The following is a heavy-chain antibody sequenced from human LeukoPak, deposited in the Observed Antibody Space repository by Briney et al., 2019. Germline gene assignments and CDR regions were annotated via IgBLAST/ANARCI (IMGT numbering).Heavy chain of an antibody. J-gene: IGHJ4*02. CDR1: GFTFRSYG. V-gene: IGHV3-30*03. D-gene: IGHD3/OR15-3a*01. CDR3: ARDLNLGTSDSY. Sequence: GGSLRLSCAASGFTFRSYGIHWVRQAPGKGLEWVAIISFDGTNKHYADSVKGRFTISRDNSKDTLSLEMNNLRPEDTAVYYCARDLNLGTSDSYWGQGTLVTVSS. CDR2: ISFDGTNK.